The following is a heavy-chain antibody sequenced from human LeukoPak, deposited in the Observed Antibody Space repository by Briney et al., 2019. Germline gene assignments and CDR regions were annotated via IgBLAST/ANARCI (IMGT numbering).Heavy chain of an antibody. CDR1: GFTFSSYG. CDR2: ISSDGSNK. J-gene: IGHJ4*02. D-gene: IGHD3-22*01. Sequence: GGSLRLSCAAFGFTFSSYGMHWVRQAPGKGLEWVAVISSDGSNKYYADSVKGRFTISRDNSKNTLYLQMNSLRAEDTAVYYCARDTYYYDSSGSTLSVWGQGTLVTVSS. V-gene: IGHV3-30*03. CDR3: ARDTYYYDSSGSTLSV.